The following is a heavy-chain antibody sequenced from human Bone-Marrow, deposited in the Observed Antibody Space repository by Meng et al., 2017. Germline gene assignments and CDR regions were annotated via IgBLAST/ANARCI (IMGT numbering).Heavy chain of an antibody. Sequence: SGPTLVKPTETLTLTCTVSGFSLSNARLGVSWIRQPPGKALEWLAHIFSNDEKSYSPSLKRRLTISKDTSKSQVVLTMTNMDPVDTATYYCSRITGYSYAYHYYGMDVWGQGTTVTVSS. V-gene: IGHV2-26*01. D-gene: IGHD5-18*01. CDR1: GFSLSNARLG. J-gene: IGHJ6*02. CDR2: IFSNDEK. CDR3: SRITGYSYAYHYYGMDV.